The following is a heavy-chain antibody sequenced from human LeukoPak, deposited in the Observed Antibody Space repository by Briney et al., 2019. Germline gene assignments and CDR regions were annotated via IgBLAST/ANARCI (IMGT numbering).Heavy chain of an antibody. D-gene: IGHD6-6*01. CDR1: GSTFSSYA. Sequence: PGGSLRLSCTASGSTFSSYAMSWVRQAPGKGLEWVSAITGSGGSTYYADSVKGRFTISRDNSKTTLYLQMNSLRAEDTAVYYCAKDSSLSRVYYFDYWGQGTLVTVSS. CDR2: ITGSGGST. V-gene: IGHV3-23*01. CDR3: AKDSSLSRVYYFDY. J-gene: IGHJ4*02.